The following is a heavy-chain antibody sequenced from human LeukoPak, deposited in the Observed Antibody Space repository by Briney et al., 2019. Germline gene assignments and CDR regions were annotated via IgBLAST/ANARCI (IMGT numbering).Heavy chain of an antibody. J-gene: IGHJ4*02. CDR3: ARDRGSSGRLGRFDN. D-gene: IGHD6-19*01. CDR2: IKQDGSEK. Sequence: PGGSLRLSCAASGFTLSTYWMTWVRQAPGKGLEWVANIKQDGSEKYYVDSVKGRFTISRDNAKKLLYLQMNSLRVEDTAVYYCARDRGSSGRLGRFDNWGQGTLVTDSP. V-gene: IGHV3-7*01. CDR1: GFTLSTYW.